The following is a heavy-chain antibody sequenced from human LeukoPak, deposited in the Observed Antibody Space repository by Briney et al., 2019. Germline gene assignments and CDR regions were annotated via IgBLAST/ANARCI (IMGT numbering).Heavy chain of an antibody. CDR2: IWYDGSNK. CDR1: GFTFSSYG. V-gene: IGHV3-33*06. J-gene: IGHJ3*02. D-gene: IGHD2-15*01. Sequence: PGGSLRLSCAASGFTFSSYGMHWVRQAPGKGLEWVAVIWYDGSNKYYVDSVKGRFTISRDNSKNTLYLQMNSLRAEDTAVYYCAKERNDCSGGSCHYLDAFDIWGHGTMVIVSS. CDR3: AKERNDCSGGSCHYLDAFDI.